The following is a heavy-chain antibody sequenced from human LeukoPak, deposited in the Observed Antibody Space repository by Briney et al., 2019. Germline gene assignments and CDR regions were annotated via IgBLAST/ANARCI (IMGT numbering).Heavy chain of an antibody. Sequence: PGGSLRLSCAASGFTFRRHAMSWVRQAPGKGLEWVSIISGSGDRTYYADSVKGRFTISRDNSKNTLDLQMNSLRAEDTAVYYCAKVYSARTYAFDMWGQGTVVSVSA. J-gene: IGHJ3*02. CDR3: AKVYSARTYAFDM. V-gene: IGHV3-23*01. CDR1: GFTFRRHA. CDR2: ISGSGDRT. D-gene: IGHD6-6*01.